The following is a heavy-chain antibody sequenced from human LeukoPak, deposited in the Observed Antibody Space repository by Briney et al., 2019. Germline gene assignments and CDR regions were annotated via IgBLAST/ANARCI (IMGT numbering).Heavy chain of an antibody. CDR1: GYTFTSSG. V-gene: IGHV1-18*04. CDR3: AREAMWSYPDY. D-gene: IGHD1-26*01. CDR2: ISADNGNT. J-gene: IGHJ4*02. Sequence: ASVKVSCKASGYTFTSSGVSWVRQAPGRGLEWMGWISADNGNTHFAQRFQDRVAMTTDTSSNTAYMGLRSLRADDTAVYYCAREAMWSYPDYWGQGTLVTVSS.